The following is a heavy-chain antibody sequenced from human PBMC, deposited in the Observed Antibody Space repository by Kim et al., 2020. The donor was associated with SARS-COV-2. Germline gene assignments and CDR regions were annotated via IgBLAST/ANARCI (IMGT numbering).Heavy chain of an antibody. CDR2: ISWNSGNI. CDR1: GFTFGDYA. D-gene: IGHD6-13*01. Sequence: GGSLRLSCAASGFTFGDYAMHWVRQSPGKGLEWVSGISWNSGNIAYADSVKGRFTISRDNAKNSLYLQMNSLRAEDTALYYCAKDIRPGLGYSYKNWGQGTLVTVSS. J-gene: IGHJ4*02. CDR3: AKDIRPGLGYSYKN. V-gene: IGHV3-9*01.